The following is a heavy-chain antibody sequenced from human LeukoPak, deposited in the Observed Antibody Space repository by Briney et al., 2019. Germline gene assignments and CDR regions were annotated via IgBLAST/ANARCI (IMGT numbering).Heavy chain of an antibody. D-gene: IGHD1-26*01. CDR1: GFTFSSYG. CDR3: ARDPYSGSYWSDYYYYMDV. J-gene: IGHJ6*03. Sequence: GGTLRLSCAASGFTFSSYGMSWVRQAPGKGLEWVSAISGSGGSTYYADSVKGRFTISRDNSKNTLYLLMNSLRAEDTAVYFCARDPYSGSYWSDYYYYMDVWGKGTTVTISS. V-gene: IGHV3-23*01. CDR2: ISGSGGST.